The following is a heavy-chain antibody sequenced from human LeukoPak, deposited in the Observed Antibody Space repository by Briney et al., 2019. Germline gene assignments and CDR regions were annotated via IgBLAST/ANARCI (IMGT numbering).Heavy chain of an antibody. CDR2: IYTSGST. J-gene: IGHJ6*02. V-gene: IGHV4-4*07. CDR1: GLTISTYY. CDR3: ARDFAASSWYGMDV. D-gene: IGHD6-13*01. Sequence: SETLSLTCTVSGLTISTYYWSWIPQPAGKGLEWIGRIYTSGSTNYKPSLKSRVTMSVDTSKNQFSLKLNSVTAADTAVYYCARDFAASSWYGMDVWGQGTTVTVSS.